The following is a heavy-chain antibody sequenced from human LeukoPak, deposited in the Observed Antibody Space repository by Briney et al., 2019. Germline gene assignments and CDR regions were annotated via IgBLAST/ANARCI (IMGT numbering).Heavy chain of an antibody. D-gene: IGHD4-23*01. CDR3: ARAPTEVDAFDI. CDR2: IYYSGST. CDR1: GGSISSGDYY. J-gene: IGHJ3*02. Sequence: SETLSLTCTVSGGSISSGDYYWSWIRQPPGKGLEWIGYIYYSGSTYYNPSLKSRVTISVDTSKNQFSLKLSSVTAADTAVYYCARAPTEVDAFDIWGQGTMVTVSS. V-gene: IGHV4-30-4*08.